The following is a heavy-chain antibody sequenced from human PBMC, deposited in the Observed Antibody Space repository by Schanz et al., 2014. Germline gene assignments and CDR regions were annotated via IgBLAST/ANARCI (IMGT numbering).Heavy chain of an antibody. V-gene: IGHV3-7*04. CDR1: GFTFSNYW. CDR2: IKQDESEK. Sequence: EVQLVESGGGLVQPGGSLRLSCVASGFTFSNYWMTWVRQAPGKGLEWVANIKQDESEKYYVDSVKGRFTISRDNAKNTLYLQMNTLRAEDTAFYYCARKMKLGVYGGKGHDSLDIWGQGTMVTVSS. D-gene: IGHD4-17*01. CDR3: ARKMKLGVYGGKGHDSLDI. J-gene: IGHJ3*02.